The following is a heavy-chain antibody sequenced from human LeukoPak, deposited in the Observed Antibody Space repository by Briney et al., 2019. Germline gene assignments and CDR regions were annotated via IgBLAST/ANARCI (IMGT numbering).Heavy chain of an antibody. CDR2: ISSNGGST. CDR1: GXTFSSYA. D-gene: IGHD5-12*01. Sequence: SGGSLRLSWSASGXTFSSYALHWVRQAPGKGLEYVSSISSNGGSTYYADSVKGRFTISRDNSKNTLFLQMSSLRTEDTAVYYCASPYSGYDYNFDHWGQGTLVTVSS. CDR3: ASPYSGYDYNFDH. J-gene: IGHJ4*02. V-gene: IGHV3-64D*06.